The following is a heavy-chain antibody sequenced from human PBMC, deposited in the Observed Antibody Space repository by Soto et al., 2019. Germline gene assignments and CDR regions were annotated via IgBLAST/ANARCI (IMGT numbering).Heavy chain of an antibody. D-gene: IGHD3-10*01. CDR1: GFTFSNYA. J-gene: IGHJ6*02. CDR2: ISDDGSNK. Sequence: QSGGSLRLSCEASGFTFSNYAMGWVRQAPGKGLEWVAVISDDGSNKYYADSVKGRFTISRDNSKNTLYLQMNSLRAEDTAVYYCARDRGISLVRGVYDPAHYYGMDVWGQGTTVTVSS. V-gene: IGHV3-30*14. CDR3: ARDRGISLVRGVYDPAHYYGMDV.